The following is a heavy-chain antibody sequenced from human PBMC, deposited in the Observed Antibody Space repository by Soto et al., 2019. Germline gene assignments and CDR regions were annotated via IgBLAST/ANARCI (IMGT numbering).Heavy chain of an antibody. CDR2: ISHDGFAQ. CDR1: GFTLSNTG. CDR3: AKDWGSSGWFNWFDS. D-gene: IGHD6-19*01. V-gene: IGHV3-30*18. J-gene: IGHJ5*01. Sequence: QVQLVESGGGVVQPGTSLRLSCVVSGFTLSNTGVHWVRQAPGKGLEWVAMISHDGFAQYYVDSVKGRFTISRDNFKNTVYLQMHNLRPEDTSLYYCAKDWGSSGWFNWFDSWGQGTLVTVSS.